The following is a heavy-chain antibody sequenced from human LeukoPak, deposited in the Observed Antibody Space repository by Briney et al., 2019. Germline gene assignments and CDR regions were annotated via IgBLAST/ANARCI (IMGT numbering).Heavy chain of an antibody. CDR3: ASQQWLVPPFDY. V-gene: IGHV3-48*01. J-gene: IGHJ4*02. D-gene: IGHD6-19*01. CDR1: GFTFSSYS. CDR2: ISSSSSTI. Sequence: GGSLRLSCAASGFTFSSYSMNWVRQAPGKGLEWVSYISSSSSTIYYADSVKGRFTISRDNAKNPLYLQTNSLRAEDTAVYYCASQQWLVPPFDYWGQGTLVTVSS.